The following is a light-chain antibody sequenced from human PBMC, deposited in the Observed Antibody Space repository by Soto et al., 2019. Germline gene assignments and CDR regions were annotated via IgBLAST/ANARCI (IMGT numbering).Light chain of an antibody. CDR1: QIVSSY. CDR3: QQYGSSPQT. V-gene: IGKV3-20*01. J-gene: IGKJ5*01. Sequence: EIVLTQSPATPSLSPWVRATLSCRASQIVSSYLAWYQQRPGQAPRLLIYDASNRATGIPDRFSGSGSGTDFTLIISRLEPEDFAVYYCQQYGSSPQTFGQGTRLEIK. CDR2: DAS.